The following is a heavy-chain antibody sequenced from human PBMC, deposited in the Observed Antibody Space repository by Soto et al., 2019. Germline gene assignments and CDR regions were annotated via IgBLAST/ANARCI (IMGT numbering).Heavy chain of an antibody. V-gene: IGHV3-23*01. CDR3: AKDRGPYCSGGICYPPSWFDP. D-gene: IGHD2-15*01. CDR1: GFTFGNYA. CDR2: ITGIDGRT. Sequence: GGSLRLSCVGSGFTFGNYAMSWVRQAPGKGLEWVSSITGIDGRTYYADSVKGRFTISRDNPKNTLYLQMNDLRAEDTAMFYCAKDRGPYCSGGICYPPSWFDPWGQGTQVTVSS. J-gene: IGHJ5*02.